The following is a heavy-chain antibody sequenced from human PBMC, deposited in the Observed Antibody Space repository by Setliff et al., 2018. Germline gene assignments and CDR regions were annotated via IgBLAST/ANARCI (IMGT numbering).Heavy chain of an antibody. V-gene: IGHV1-18*01. J-gene: IGHJ4*02. Sequence: RASVKVSCKTSGFMFSTYGLSWVRQAPGQAPEWIGCISGYTGDTNYAPKFRDRVTLTIDPSSTTAYMELRSLKSDDTAFYYCAKEAIAVANTGWGLLDYWGQGTRVTVSS. CDR1: GFMFSTYG. CDR3: AKEAIAVANTGWGLLDY. CDR2: ISGYTGDT. D-gene: IGHD6-19*01.